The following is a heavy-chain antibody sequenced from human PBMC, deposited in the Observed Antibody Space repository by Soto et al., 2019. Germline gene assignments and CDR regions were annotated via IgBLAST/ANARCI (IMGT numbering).Heavy chain of an antibody. CDR3: AKSISTVTRKNVDY. CDR1: GFTFSSYA. J-gene: IGHJ4*02. D-gene: IGHD4-17*01. Sequence: PGGSLRLSCAASGFTFSSYAMSWVRQAPGKGLEWVSAISGSGGSTYYADSVKGRFTIPRDNSKNTLYLQMNSLRAEDTAVYYCAKSISTVTRKNVDYWGQGTLVTVSS. CDR2: ISGSGGST. V-gene: IGHV3-23*01.